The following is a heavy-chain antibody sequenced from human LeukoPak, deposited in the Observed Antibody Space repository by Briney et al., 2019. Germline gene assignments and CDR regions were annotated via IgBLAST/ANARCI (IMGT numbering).Heavy chain of an antibody. D-gene: IGHD5-12*01. CDR2: XXXXXST. CDR1: GGSFSGYY. J-gene: IGHJ5*02. V-gene: IGHV4-34*01. Sequence: PSETLSLTCAVYGGSFSGYYWXXIXXXXXXXXXXXXXXXXXXSTNYNPSLKSRVTISVDTSKNQFSLKLSSVTAADTAVYYCARGGGYSGYVRIAAAGNWFDPWGQGTLVTVSS. CDR3: ARGGGYSGYVRIAAAGNWFDP.